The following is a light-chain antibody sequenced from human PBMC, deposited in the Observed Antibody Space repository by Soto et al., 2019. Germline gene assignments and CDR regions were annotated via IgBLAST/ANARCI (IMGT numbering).Light chain of an antibody. V-gene: IGKV1-39*01. CDR2: ITS. CDR1: QTIMTY. J-gene: IGKJ1*01. Sequence: DIQMTRSPSSLSASVGDEVNITCRASQTIMTYLNWYQLKPGKAPKLLIYITSSLQSGVPSRFSGSGSGTDFTLTISSLQPEDFATYYCQQSSRTPWTFGQGTKVDIK. CDR3: QQSSRTPWT.